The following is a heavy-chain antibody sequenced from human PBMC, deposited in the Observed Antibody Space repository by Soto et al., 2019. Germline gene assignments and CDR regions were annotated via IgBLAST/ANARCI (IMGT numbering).Heavy chain of an antibody. J-gene: IGHJ6*03. V-gene: IGHV3-21*01. CDR3: ARDHEPGDSVYYYYYMDV. D-gene: IGHD4-17*01. Sequence: GGSLRLSCAASGFTSSRYSMNWVRQAPGKGLEWVSSISSSSSYIYYADSVKGRFTISRDNAKNSLYLQMNSLRAEDTAVYYCARDHEPGDSVYYYYYMDVWGKGTTVTVSS. CDR1: GFTSSRYS. CDR2: ISSSSSYI.